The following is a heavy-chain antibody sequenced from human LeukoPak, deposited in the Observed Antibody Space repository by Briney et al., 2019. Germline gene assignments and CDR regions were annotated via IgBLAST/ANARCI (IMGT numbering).Heavy chain of an antibody. J-gene: IGHJ5*02. V-gene: IGHV4-39*01. D-gene: IGHD3-10*01. CDR3: ARHVNPSITMVRGVIRWFDP. CDR2: IYYSGNT. CDR1: GGSISISSYY. Sequence: KASETLSLTCTVSGGSISISSYYWGWTRQPPGKGLEWTGSIYYSGNTFYNPSLKSRVTISVDTSKNHFSLRLSSVTAADTAVYYCARHVNPSITMVRGVIRWFDPWGQGTLVTVSS.